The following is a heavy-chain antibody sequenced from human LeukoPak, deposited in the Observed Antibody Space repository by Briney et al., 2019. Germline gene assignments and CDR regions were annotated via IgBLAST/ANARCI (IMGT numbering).Heavy chain of an antibody. D-gene: IGHD5-18*01. CDR3: ARVDTAMGNYYYYGMDV. CDR2: VIPIFGTA. J-gene: IGHJ6*02. CDR1: GGTFSSYA. Sequence: AASVKLSCKASGGTFSSYAISWVRQAPGQGLEWMGGVIPIFGTANYAQKFQGRVTITADESTSTAYMELSSLRSEDTAVYYCARVDTAMGNYYYYGMDVWGQGTTVTVSS. V-gene: IGHV1-69*13.